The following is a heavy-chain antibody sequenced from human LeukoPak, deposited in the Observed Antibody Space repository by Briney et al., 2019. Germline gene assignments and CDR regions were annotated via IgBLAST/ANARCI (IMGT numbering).Heavy chain of an antibody. J-gene: IGHJ4*02. V-gene: IGHV4-39*07. CDR1: GGSISSSSYY. CDR3: ARDWRNSSGWYRPFDY. CDR2: IYYSGST. Sequence: SETLSLTCTVSGGSISSSSYYWGWIRQPPGKGLEWIGSIYYSGSTYYNPSLKSRVTKSVDTSKNQFSLKLSSVTAADTAVYYCARDWRNSSGWYRPFDYWGQGTLVTVSS. D-gene: IGHD6-19*01.